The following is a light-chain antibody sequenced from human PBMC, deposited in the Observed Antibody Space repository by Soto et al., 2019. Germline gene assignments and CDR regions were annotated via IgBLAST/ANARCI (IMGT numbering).Light chain of an antibody. V-gene: IGKV3-20*01. Sequence: TQSPGTLSLSPGERATLSCRSSERVGSDYLAWYQHKPDQAPRPLIYDASSRATGITDRFSGSGSGTDFTLTISRLEPEDFAVYYCQVYTSSPQTFGQRTKVDI. J-gene: IGKJ1*01. CDR3: QVYTSSPQT. CDR1: ERVGSDY. CDR2: DAS.